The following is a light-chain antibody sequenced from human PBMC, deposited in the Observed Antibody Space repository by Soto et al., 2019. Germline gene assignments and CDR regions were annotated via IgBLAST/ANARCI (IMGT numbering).Light chain of an antibody. J-gene: IGKJ2*01. V-gene: IGKV3-20*01. CDR3: QQFGNPLTYT. CDR1: QSVSSSY. Sequence: EIVLTQSPGTLSLSPGERATLSCRASQSVSSSYLAWYQQRPGQAPRLLMYRTSTRATGIPDRFSGSGSGTDFTLTISRLEPEDFAVYYGQQFGNPLTYTFGQGTKLEIK. CDR2: RTS.